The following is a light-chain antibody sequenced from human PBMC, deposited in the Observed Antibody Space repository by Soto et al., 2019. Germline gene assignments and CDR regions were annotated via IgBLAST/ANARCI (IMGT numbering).Light chain of an antibody. Sequence: QSVLTQPRSVAGSPGQSVTIFCTGTNSDVGDDDYVSWYQHHAGKAPKLLVYDVTKRPSGVPDRFSGSKSGNTASLTISGLQAADEADYYCGSYAAKYTYVFGTGTKLTVL. CDR2: DVT. J-gene: IGLJ1*01. V-gene: IGLV2-11*01. CDR1: NSDVGDDDY. CDR3: GSYAAKYTYV.